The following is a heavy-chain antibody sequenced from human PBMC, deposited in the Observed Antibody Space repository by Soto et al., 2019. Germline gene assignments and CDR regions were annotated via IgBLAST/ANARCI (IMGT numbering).Heavy chain of an antibody. D-gene: IGHD3-3*01. V-gene: IGHV4-30-4*01. Sequence: SETLSLTCTVSGGSINSGDYYWSWIRQPPGKGLEWIGYIYYSGSTYYSPSLKSRVTISLDTSRNQFSLKLSSVTAADTAVYYCARGRKYYDFWSGYSHPRYYFNYWGQGTLVTVSS. J-gene: IGHJ4*02. CDR3: ARGRKYYDFWSGYSHPRYYFNY. CDR1: GGSINSGDYY. CDR2: IYYSGST.